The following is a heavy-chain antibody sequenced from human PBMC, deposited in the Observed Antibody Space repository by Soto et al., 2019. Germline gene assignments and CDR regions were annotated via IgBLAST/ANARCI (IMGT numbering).Heavy chain of an antibody. CDR2: INHSGST. J-gene: IGHJ4*02. CDR1: GGSFSGYY. D-gene: IGHD5-12*01. CDR3: ARARNSGSRPFDS. Sequence: QVQLRQWGAGLLKPSETLSLTCAVSGGSFSGYYWTWIRQPPGKGLEWIGEINHSGSTTYNQSLRSRVTRSGDMSNNQFSLQLSSVTAADTAGYYLARARNSGSRPFDSWGQGILVTVSS. V-gene: IGHV4-34*01.